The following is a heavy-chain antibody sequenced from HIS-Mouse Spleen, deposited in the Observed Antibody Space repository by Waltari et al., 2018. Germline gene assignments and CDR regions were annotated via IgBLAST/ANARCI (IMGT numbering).Heavy chain of an antibody. Sequence: EVQLVESGGGLVQPGGSLRLSCAASGFTFSSYWMSWVRQAPGKGWGWGAERKQDGSEKDYGDSVKGRVTISRENAKNSLYLQMNSLRAEDTAVYYCASLFNTTDAFDIWGQGTMVTVSS. CDR2: RKQDGSEK. V-gene: IGHV3-7*01. CDR1: GFTFSSYW. J-gene: IGHJ3*02. CDR3: ASLFNTTDAFDI. D-gene: IGHD1-26*01.